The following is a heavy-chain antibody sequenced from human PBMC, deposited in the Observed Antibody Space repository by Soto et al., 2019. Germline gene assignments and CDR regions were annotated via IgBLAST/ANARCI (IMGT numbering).Heavy chain of an antibody. Sequence: SGFTFDDYGLSWVRQAPGKGLEWVSGINWNGGSTRYADSVKGRFTISRDNAKNSLYLQMNSLRAEDTALYYCASGIVGATTYGMDVWGQGTTVTV. CDR1: GFTFDDYG. CDR2: INWNGGST. V-gene: IGHV3-20*03. D-gene: IGHD1-26*01. CDR3: ASGIVGATTYGMDV. J-gene: IGHJ6*02.